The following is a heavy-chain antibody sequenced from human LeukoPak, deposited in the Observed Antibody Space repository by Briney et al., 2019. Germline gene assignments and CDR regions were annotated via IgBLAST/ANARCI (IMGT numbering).Heavy chain of an antibody. CDR2: IWYDGSNK. Sequence: PGRSLRLSCAASGFTFSGYGMHWVRQAPGKGLEWVAVIWYDGSNKYYADSVKGRFTISRDNSKNTLYLQMNSLRAEDTAVYYCARGLDSSNGMDVWGKGTTVTVSS. D-gene: IGHD2-2*03. CDR3: ARGLDSSNGMDV. J-gene: IGHJ6*04. CDR1: GFTFSGYG. V-gene: IGHV3-33*01.